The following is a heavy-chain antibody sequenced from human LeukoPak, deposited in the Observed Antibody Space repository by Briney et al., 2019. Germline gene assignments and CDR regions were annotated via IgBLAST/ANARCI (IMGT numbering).Heavy chain of an antibody. J-gene: IGHJ4*02. CDR3: ARGAPGSSCGGGSCPYFDY. CDR1: GYTFTSYD. V-gene: IGHV1-8*01. CDR2: VNPNSGHT. Sequence: ASVKVSCKASGYTFTSYDINWVRQATGQGLEWVGWVNPNSGHTGFAQKFQGRVSMTSNTSISTAYMEVRSLRSEDTAVYYCARGAPGSSCGGGSCPYFDYWGQGTLVSVSS. D-gene: IGHD2-15*01.